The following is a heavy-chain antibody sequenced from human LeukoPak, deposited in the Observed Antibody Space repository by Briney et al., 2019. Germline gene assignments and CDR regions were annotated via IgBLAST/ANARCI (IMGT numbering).Heavy chain of an antibody. D-gene: IGHD6-19*01. CDR3: VKALSGWYPRKLFDY. J-gene: IGHJ4*02. Sequence: GGSLRLSCAGSGFTFSDYYMTWIRQAPGKGLEWVSYISPSSSDTNYADSVRGRFTFSRDNAKNSLYLQMNSLRAEDTAVYYCVKALSGWYPRKLFDYWGQGTLVTVSS. CDR2: ISPSSSDT. CDR1: GFTFSDYY. V-gene: IGHV3-11*03.